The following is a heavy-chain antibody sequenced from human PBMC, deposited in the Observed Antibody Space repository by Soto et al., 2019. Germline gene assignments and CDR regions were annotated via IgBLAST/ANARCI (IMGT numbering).Heavy chain of an antibody. CDR1: GFTFSSYA. J-gene: IGHJ3*02. D-gene: IGHD2-21*02. V-gene: IGHV3-23*01. CDR3: VTAYDAFDI. Sequence: GGSLRLSCAASGFTFSSYAMSWVRQAPGKGLEWVSAISGSGGSTYYADSGKGRFTISRDNSKNTLYLQMNSLRAEDTAVYWVVTAYDAFDIWGQGTMVTVSS. CDR2: ISGSGGST.